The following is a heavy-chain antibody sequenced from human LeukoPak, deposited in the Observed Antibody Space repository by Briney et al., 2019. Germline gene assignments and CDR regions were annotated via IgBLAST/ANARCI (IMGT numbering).Heavy chain of an antibody. CDR1: GFTFSSYA. CDR3: AKTRPLDSSSWSHGDY. Sequence: GGSLRLSCAASGFTFSSYAMGWVRQAPGKGLEWVSIISGSGGSTYYGDSVKGRFTISRDNSKNTLYLQMNSLRAEDTAVYYCAKTRPLDSSSWSHGDYWGQGTLVTVSS. V-gene: IGHV3-23*01. J-gene: IGHJ4*02. CDR2: ISGSGGST. D-gene: IGHD6-13*01.